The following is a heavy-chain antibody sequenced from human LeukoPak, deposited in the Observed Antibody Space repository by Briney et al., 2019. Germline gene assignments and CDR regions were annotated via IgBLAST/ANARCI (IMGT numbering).Heavy chain of an antibody. CDR2: IYTSGST. Sequence: SQTLSLTCTVSGGSISSVSYYWSWIRQPAGKGLEWIGRIYTSGSTNYNPSLKSRVTISVDTSKNQFSLKLSSVTAADTAVYYCAREGGGYCGGDCYSYYFDYWGQGTLVTVSS. J-gene: IGHJ4*02. D-gene: IGHD2-21*02. CDR3: AREGGGYCGGDCYSYYFDY. V-gene: IGHV4-61*02. CDR1: GGSISSVSYY.